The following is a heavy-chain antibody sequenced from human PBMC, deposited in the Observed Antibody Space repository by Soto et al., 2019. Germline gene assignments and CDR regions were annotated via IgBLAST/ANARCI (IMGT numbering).Heavy chain of an antibody. J-gene: IGHJ5*02. D-gene: IGHD5-12*01. CDR1: GFTFSTHS. CDR3: SKWDGYGDQ. Sequence: EVQLLESGGGLVQPGGSLRLSCAASGFTFSTHSMTWVRQAPGKGLEWVCGISGGGDSTHYADSVKGRFTISRDNSKNMVYLQMNSRIADDTAVYFCSKWDGYGDQWGQGTLVTVSS. V-gene: IGHV3-23*01. CDR2: ISGGGDST.